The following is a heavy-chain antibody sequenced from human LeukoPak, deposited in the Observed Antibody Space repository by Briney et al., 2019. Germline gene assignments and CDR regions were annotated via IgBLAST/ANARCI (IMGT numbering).Heavy chain of an antibody. J-gene: IGHJ6*02. CDR1: GGSFSNYY. V-gene: IGHV4-4*07. D-gene: IGHD1-14*01. CDR3: ARQPPQYYGMDV. Sequence: SETLSLTCTVSGGSFSNYYWSWIRQPAGKGLEWIGRIYTSGSTNYNPSVKSRVTMSADTSNNQFSLKLTSVTAADTAVYYCARQPPQYYGMDVWGQGTTVTVSS. CDR2: IYTSGST.